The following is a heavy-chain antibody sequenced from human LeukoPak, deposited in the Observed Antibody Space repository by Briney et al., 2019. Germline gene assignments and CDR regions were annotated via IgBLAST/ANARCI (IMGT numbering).Heavy chain of an antibody. CDR2: ISWNSGSI. CDR1: GFTLDDYA. CDR3: AKDLRGEGYYYDSSGYDY. Sequence: QTGGSLRLSCAASGFTLDDYAMHWVRQAPGKGLEWVSGISWNSGSIGYADSVKGRFTISRDNAKNSLYLQMNSLRAEDTALYYCAKDLRGEGYYYDSSGYDYWGQGTLVTVSS. V-gene: IGHV3-9*01. D-gene: IGHD3-22*01. J-gene: IGHJ4*02.